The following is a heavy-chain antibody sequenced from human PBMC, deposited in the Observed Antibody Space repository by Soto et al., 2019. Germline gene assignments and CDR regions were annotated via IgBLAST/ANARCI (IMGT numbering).Heavy chain of an antibody. V-gene: IGHV3-48*03. D-gene: IGHD3-22*01. CDR2: ISYTGSTI. CDR1: GFTLSNYE. J-gene: IGHJ4*02. Sequence: EVQLVESGGGLVQPGGSLRLSCAASGFTLSNYEMKWVRQAPGKGLEWVSYISYTGSTIYYADSVRGRFTISRDNSKNSLYLQMNSLRAEDTAVYYCARGLRNYYDRSGLHYWGQGTLVTVSS. CDR3: ARGLRNYYDRSGLHY.